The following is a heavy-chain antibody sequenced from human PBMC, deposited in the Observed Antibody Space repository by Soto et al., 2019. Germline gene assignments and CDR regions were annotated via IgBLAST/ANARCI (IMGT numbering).Heavy chain of an antibody. CDR3: ARDSGGYSYGYYYYYGMDV. CDR2: ISAYNGNT. V-gene: IGHV1-18*01. J-gene: IGHJ6*02. D-gene: IGHD5-18*01. CDR1: GYTFTSYG. Sequence: ASVKVSCKASGYTFTSYGISWVRQAPGQGLDWMGWISAYNGNTNYAQKLQGRVTMTTDTSTSTAYMELRSLRSDDTAVYYCARDSGGYSYGYYYYYGMDVWGQGTTVTVSS.